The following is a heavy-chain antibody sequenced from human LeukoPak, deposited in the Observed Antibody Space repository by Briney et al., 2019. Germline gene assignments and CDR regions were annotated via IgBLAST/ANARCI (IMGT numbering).Heavy chain of an antibody. CDR1: GGSISSGSYY. V-gene: IGHV4-61*02. CDR3: ARSNYYALSWFDP. J-gene: IGHJ5*02. CDR2: IYTSGST. Sequence: SETLSLTCTVSGGSISSGSYYWSWIRQPAGKGLEWIGRIYTSGSTNYNPSLKSRVTISVDTSKNQFSLKLSSVTAADTAVYYCARSNYYALSWFDPWGQGTLVTVSS. D-gene: IGHD3-10*01.